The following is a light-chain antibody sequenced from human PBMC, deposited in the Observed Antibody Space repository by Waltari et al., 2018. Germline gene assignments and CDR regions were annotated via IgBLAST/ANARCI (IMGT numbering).Light chain of an antibody. Sequence: QSALTQPPSVSGSPGQSVTISCTGTSSDVGSYNRVSWYQQPHRTAPKLMIYEVSNRPSGVPDRFSWSKSGNTSFLTISGLQAEYEADYYCSSYTSSSTPVFGGGTKLTVL. V-gene: IGLV2-18*02. CDR1: SSDVGSYNR. CDR2: EVS. J-gene: IGLJ2*01. CDR3: SSYTSSSTPV.